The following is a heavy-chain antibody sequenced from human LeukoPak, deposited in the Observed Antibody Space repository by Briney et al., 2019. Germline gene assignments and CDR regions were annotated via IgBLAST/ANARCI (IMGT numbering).Heavy chain of an antibody. CDR1: GGSFSGYY. Sequence: SETLSLTCAVYGGSFSGYYWSWIRQPPGKGLEWIGEIYHSGSTNYNPSLKSRVTISVDTSKNQFSLKLSSVTAADTAVYYCARVVRSTAMVLDWGQGTLVTVSS. V-gene: IGHV4-34*01. D-gene: IGHD5-18*01. CDR3: ARVVRSTAMVLD. J-gene: IGHJ4*02. CDR2: IYHSGST.